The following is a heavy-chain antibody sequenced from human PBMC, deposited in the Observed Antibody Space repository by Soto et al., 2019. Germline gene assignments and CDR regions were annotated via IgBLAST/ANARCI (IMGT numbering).Heavy chain of an antibody. J-gene: IGHJ6*02. CDR1: GYAFTRYG. Sequence: QAQLVQSGAEVKKPGASVKVSCKASGYAFTRYGLSWVRQAPGQGLEWMGWISAYNDNTKYAQKFQDRVTMTTDTYTTKGYLELRSLTSDDTAVYYCAREGYCSSGSCPLYSHDYFGMDVWGQGTTVTVSS. D-gene: IGHD2-15*01. CDR2: ISAYNDNT. CDR3: AREGYCSSGSCPLYSHDYFGMDV. V-gene: IGHV1-18*01.